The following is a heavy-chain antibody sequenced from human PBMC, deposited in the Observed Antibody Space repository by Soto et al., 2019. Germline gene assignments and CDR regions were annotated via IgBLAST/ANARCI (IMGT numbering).Heavy chain of an antibody. Sequence: GGSLRLSCAASGFTFSSYAMSWVRQAPGKGLEWVSAISGSGGSTYYADSVRGRFTISRDNSKNTLYLQMNSLRAEDTAVYYCAKDLVPFCSGGSCYAFDIWGQGTMVTVSS. CDR2: ISGSGGST. CDR1: GFTFSSYA. V-gene: IGHV3-23*01. J-gene: IGHJ3*02. CDR3: AKDLVPFCSGGSCYAFDI. D-gene: IGHD2-15*01.